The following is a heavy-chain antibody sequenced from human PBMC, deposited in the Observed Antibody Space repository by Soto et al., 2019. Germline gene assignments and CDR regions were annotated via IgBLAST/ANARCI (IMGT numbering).Heavy chain of an antibody. D-gene: IGHD5-18*01. CDR2: IYATGTT. V-gene: IGHV4-4*07. J-gene: IGHJ6*02. CDR3: ARGGYSYGYYYYYGMDV. Sequence: KPSETLSLTCTVSGASISGFYWSWIRKSAGKGLEWIGRIYATGTTDYNPSLKSRVMMSVDTSKNQFSLKLSSVTAADTAVYYCARGGYSYGYYYYYGMDVWGQGTTVTVSS. CDR1: GASISGFY.